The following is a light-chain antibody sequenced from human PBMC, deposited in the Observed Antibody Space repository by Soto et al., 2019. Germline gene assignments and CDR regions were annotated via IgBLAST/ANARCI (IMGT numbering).Light chain of an antibody. V-gene: IGKV3-11*01. J-gene: IGKJ5*01. CDR3: QQRSNWPSIT. CDR1: QSVSSY. Sequence: ELVLTQSPGTLSLSPGERANLSCRASQSVSSYLAWYQQKPGQAPRLLIYDASNRATGIPARFSGSGSGTDFTLTISSLEPEDFAVYYCQQRSNWPSITFGQGTRLEIK. CDR2: DAS.